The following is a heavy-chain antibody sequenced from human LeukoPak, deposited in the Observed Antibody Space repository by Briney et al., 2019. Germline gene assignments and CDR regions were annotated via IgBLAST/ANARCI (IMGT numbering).Heavy chain of an antibody. D-gene: IGHD2-2*01. CDR1: GFTFSSYW. CDR2: IKQDGSEK. V-gene: IGHV3-7*01. Sequence: GGSLRLSCAASGFTFSSYWMSWVRQAPGKGLEWVANIKQDGSEKYYVDSVKGRFAISRDNAKNSLYLQMNSLRAEATAVYYCARCLVVPAAVYRYYYYGMDVWGQGTTVTVSS. J-gene: IGHJ6*02. CDR3: ARCLVVPAAVYRYYYYGMDV.